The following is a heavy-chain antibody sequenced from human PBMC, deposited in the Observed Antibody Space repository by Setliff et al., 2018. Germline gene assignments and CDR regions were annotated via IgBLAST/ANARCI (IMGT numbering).Heavy chain of an antibody. CDR2: INPSSGRT. V-gene: IGHV1-46*01. CDR3: ARYNVLATAHDF. CDR1: GYTFTSHY. D-gene: IGHD2-8*02. Sequence: GASVKVSCKASGYTFTSHYMHWVRQAPGLGLEWMGTINPSSGRTSYAQNLQGRVTMTIDTSTSTAYMELRSLRSDDTAVYYCARYNVLATAHDFWGRGTLVTVSS. J-gene: IGHJ4*02.